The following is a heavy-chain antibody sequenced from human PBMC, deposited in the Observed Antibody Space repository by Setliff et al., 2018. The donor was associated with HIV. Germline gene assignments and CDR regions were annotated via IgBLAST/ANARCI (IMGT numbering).Heavy chain of an antibody. D-gene: IGHD4-17*01. CDR3: ARGVPPIPSGDLDY. J-gene: IGHJ4*02. CDR2: INPNSSDT. CDR1: GYTFTDYY. Sequence: AASVKVSCKASGYTFTDYYIHWVRQAPGQGLEWMGWINPNSSDTNYAQKFQGRVTMTRDTSISTAYMDLSRLRSDDTAVYYCARGVPPIPSGDLDYWGQGTLVTVSS. V-gene: IGHV1-2*02.